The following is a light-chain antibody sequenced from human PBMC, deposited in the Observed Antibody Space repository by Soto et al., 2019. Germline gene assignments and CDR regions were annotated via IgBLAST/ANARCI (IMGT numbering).Light chain of an antibody. CDR2: GAS. CDR3: QQYYNWPAYT. J-gene: IGKJ2*01. Sequence: IVMTQSPVTLSVSPGERVTLSCRASETVRTNLAWFQQKPGQTPRLLIFGASTRATGIQTRFTGSGSETEFTLTIDSLQSEDLAVYYCQQYYNWPAYTFGQGTKLEI. V-gene: IGKV3-15*01. CDR1: ETVRTN.